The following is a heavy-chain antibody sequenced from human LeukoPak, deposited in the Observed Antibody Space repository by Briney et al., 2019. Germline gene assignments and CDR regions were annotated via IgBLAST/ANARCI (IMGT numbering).Heavy chain of an antibody. Sequence: SETLSLTCAVYGGSFSGYYWSWIRQPPGKGLEWIGEINHSGSTNYNPSLKSRVTISVDTSKNQFSLKLSSVTAADTAVYYCARAWVLGYDSSGYYPPDYWGQGTLVTVSS. CDR3: ARAWVLGYDSSGYYPPDY. D-gene: IGHD3-22*01. CDR1: GGSFSGYY. CDR2: INHSGST. V-gene: IGHV4-34*01. J-gene: IGHJ4*02.